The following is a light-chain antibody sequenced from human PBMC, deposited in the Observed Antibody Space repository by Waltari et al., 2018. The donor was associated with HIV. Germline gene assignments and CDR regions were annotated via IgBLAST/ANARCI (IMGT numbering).Light chain of an antibody. V-gene: IGLV2-23*02. Sequence: QSALTQPASVSGSPGQSITISCPVTSSAVGRYNRVSWYQQYPGKAPKLIIYEVTKRPSGVSNRFSGSKSGNTASLTLSGLQADDEADYYCSSYAGARVFGGGTNLIVL. CDR1: SSAVGRYNR. CDR3: SSYAGARV. CDR2: EVT. J-gene: IGLJ3*02.